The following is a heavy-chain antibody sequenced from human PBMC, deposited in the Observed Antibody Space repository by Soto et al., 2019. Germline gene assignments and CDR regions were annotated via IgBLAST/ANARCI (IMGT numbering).Heavy chain of an antibody. CDR2: IFSSGRT. CDR1: GVSLLSSY. D-gene: IGHD1-26*01. CDR3: AKGWDVKYFDH. V-gene: IGHV4-4*07. J-gene: IGHJ4*02. Sequence: VQLQESGPGLVKPSETLSLSCDVSGVSLLSSYWSWVRQPAGKGLEWIGHIFSSGRTSYNPSLKSRVTMSIDTPNNKFSLSLNSVTAADTAVYYCAKGWDVKYFDHWGQGARVTVSS.